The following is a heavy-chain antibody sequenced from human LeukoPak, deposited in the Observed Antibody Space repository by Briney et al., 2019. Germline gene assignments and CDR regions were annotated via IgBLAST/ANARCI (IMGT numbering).Heavy chain of an antibody. V-gene: IGHV3-21*01. CDR3: ATYGVNWGYYFDY. CDR1: GFTFSSYG. J-gene: IGHJ4*02. Sequence: GGSLRLSCAVSGFTFSSYGMSWVRQAPGKGLEWVSSISSDSNHIYYADSVRGRFIVSRDNTAKSLFLQMNSLRAEDTAVYYCATYGVNWGYYFDYWGQGTLVTVSS. D-gene: IGHD4-23*01. CDR2: ISSDSNHI.